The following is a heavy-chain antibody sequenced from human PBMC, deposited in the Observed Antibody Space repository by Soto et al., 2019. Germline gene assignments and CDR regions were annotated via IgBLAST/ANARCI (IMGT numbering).Heavy chain of an antibody. CDR3: ARGAGRCYYYYMDV. V-gene: IGHV3-13*01. Sequence: EVQLVESGGGLVQPGGSLRLSCAASGFTFSSYDMHWVRQATGKGLEWVSAIGTAGDTYYPGSVKGRFTISRENAKNSLYLQMNSLRAEDTAVYYCARGAGRCYYYYMDVWGKGTTVTVSS. CDR2: IGTAGDT. J-gene: IGHJ6*03. D-gene: IGHD6-25*01. CDR1: GFTFSSYD.